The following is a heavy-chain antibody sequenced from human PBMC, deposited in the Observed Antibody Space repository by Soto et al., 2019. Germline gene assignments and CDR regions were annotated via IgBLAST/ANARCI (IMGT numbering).Heavy chain of an antibody. J-gene: IGHJ4*02. CDR2: ISGNGGYT. CDR3: AKGKSNTVIGVDTLFGY. V-gene: IGHV3-23*01. Sequence: GGTLRLSCAASGFTFSSYAMTWVRQAPGKGLEWVSTISGNGGYTYYSDSVRGRFTISRDNSKKTLYLQMDSLRADDTAVFYCAKGKSNTVIGVDTLFGYWGQGTQVTV. D-gene: IGHD3-3*01. CDR1: GFTFSSYA.